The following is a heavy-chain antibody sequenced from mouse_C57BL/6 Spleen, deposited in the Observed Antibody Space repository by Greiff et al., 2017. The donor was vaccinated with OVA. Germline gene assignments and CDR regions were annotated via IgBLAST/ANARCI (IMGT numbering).Heavy chain of an antibody. V-gene: IGHV1-39*01. D-gene: IGHD2-2*01. CDR2: INPNYGTT. Sequence: VHVKQSGPELVKPGASVKISCKASGYSFTDYNMNWVKQSNGKSLEWIGVINPNYGTTSYNQKFKGKATLTVDQSSSTAYMQLNSLTSEDSAVYYCARGNYYGYDEGYFDVWGTGTTVTVSS. CDR3: ARGNYYGYDEGYFDV. CDR1: GYSFTDYN. J-gene: IGHJ1*03.